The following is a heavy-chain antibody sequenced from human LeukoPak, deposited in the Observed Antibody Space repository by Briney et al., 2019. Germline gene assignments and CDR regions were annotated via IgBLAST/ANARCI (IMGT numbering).Heavy chain of an antibody. CDR1: GFSFSSYG. V-gene: IGHV3-30*02. Sequence: GGSLRLSCAASGFSFSSYGMHWVRQAPGKGLEWVAFIRYDGSNKYYADSVKGRFIISRDNSKNTLYLQMNSLRAEDTAVYCCAKDRAAGYCSSTSCYAYYFDYWGQGTLVTVSS. CDR2: IRYDGSNK. CDR3: AKDRAAGYCSSTSCYAYYFDY. J-gene: IGHJ4*02. D-gene: IGHD2-2*01.